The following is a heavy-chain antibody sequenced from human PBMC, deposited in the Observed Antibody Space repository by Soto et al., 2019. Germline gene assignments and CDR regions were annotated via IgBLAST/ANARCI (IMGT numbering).Heavy chain of an antibody. CDR2: IIAILGKA. CDR3: ARERGGAIIVGVTGTFDV. Sequence: QVQLVQSGAEVKKPGSSVKVSCKASGGTFSSYAISWVRQAPGQGLEWMGGIIAILGKANYAEKFQGRVTITADESTSTAYMEVSSLRSEDTAVYYCARERGGAIIVGVTGTFDVWDQGTLVTVSS. CDR1: GGTFSSYA. V-gene: IGHV1-69*01. D-gene: IGHD3-22*01. J-gene: IGHJ3*01.